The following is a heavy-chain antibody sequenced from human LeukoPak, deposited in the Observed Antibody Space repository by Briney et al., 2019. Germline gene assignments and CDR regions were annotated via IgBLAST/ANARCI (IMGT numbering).Heavy chain of an antibody. J-gene: IGHJ4*02. CDR2: INPNTGGT. D-gene: IGHD3-22*01. Sequence: GASVKVSCKAFGYTFTSNYIHWVRQAPGQGLEWMGWINPNTGGTNYAQKFQGRVTMTNDTSISTAYMDLSRLRSDDTAVYYCAREFPGSSGYSLPIWGQGTLVIVSS. CDR1: GYTFTSNY. V-gene: IGHV1-2*02. CDR3: AREFPGSSGYSLPI.